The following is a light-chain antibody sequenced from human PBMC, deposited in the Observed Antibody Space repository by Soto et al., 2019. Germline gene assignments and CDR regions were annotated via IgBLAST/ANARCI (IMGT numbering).Light chain of an antibody. CDR3: QQSYSSRLT. Sequence: DIVLTQSPGTLSLSPGERATLSCRASESVSDNYLAWYQQKPGKAPKVLILVASSLESGVPSRFSGSGSGTDFTLTISSLQPEDFATYYCQQSYSSRLTFGGGTKVEIK. CDR2: VAS. CDR1: ESVSDNY. J-gene: IGKJ4*01. V-gene: IGKV3-20*01.